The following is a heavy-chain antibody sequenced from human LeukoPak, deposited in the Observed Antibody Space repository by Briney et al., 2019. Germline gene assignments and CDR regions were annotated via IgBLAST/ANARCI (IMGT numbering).Heavy chain of an antibody. D-gene: IGHD3-3*01. CDR2: IRRKGYGGTT. CDR1: GFTFGDYS. Sequence: PGGSLRLSCTASGFTFGDYSLSWVRQAPEKGLEWVGFIRRKGYGGTTEYAPSGKGRFVISRDDSKSTAYLQMNSLKTGDTAVYYCTRDHDFWSGPFDVWGKGTTVTVSS. V-gene: IGHV3-49*04. J-gene: IGHJ6*04. CDR3: TRDHDFWSGPFDV.